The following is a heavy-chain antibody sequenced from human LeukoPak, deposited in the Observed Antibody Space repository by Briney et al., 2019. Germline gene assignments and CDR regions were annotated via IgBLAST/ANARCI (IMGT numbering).Heavy chain of an antibody. Sequence: PGGSLRLSCAASSFTLWIYGILGVRQAPGKGLEWVALISYDGSNKFYPDSVKGRFTISRDNSKLYLQMNSLRPEDTAVYYCAKDGKKWQEPLESWGQGTLVTVSS. CDR1: SFTLWIYG. V-gene: IGHV3-30*18. CDR3: AKDGKKWQEPLES. CDR2: ISYDGSNK. D-gene: IGHD1-14*01. J-gene: IGHJ4*02.